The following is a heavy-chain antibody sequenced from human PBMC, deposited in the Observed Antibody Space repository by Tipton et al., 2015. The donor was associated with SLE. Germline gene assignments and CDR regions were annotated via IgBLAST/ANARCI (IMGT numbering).Heavy chain of an antibody. CDR1: GGSFSGYY. Sequence: TLSLTCAVYGGSFSGYYWSWIRQPPGKGLEWIGYIHYSGSTNYNPSLKSRVTISVDTSKNQFSLKLSSVTAADTAVYYCARVGAAAGLYFDYWGQGTLVTVSS. CDR3: ARVGAAAGLYFDY. CDR2: IHYSGST. D-gene: IGHD6-13*01. J-gene: IGHJ4*02. V-gene: IGHV4-59*01.